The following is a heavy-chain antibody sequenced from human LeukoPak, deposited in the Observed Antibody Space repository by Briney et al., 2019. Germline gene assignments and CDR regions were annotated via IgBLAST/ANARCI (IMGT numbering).Heavy chain of an antibody. CDR1: GGSISSSSYY. CDR3: ARGPNVFPKS. D-gene: IGHD2-21*01. Sequence: SETLSLTCTVSGGSISSSSYYWSWIRQPPGKGLEWIGEINHSGSTNYNPSLKSRVTISVDTSKNQFSLKLSSVTAADTAVYYCARGPNVFPKSWGQGTLVTVSS. V-gene: IGHV4-39*07. CDR2: INHSGST. J-gene: IGHJ5*02.